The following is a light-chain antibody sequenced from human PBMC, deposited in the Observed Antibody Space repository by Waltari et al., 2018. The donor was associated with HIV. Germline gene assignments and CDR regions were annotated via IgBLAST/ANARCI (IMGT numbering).Light chain of an antibody. Sequence: QSVLTQPPSVSGAPGQRVTISCTGSSSNLVAGYDLHWYQPFPGRAPKLLIYGPSNRASGVPGRFSGSRSGASASLAITGLRAEDEADYYCQSYDSSLSVVFGGGTTLTVL. J-gene: IGLJ2*01. V-gene: IGLV1-40*03. CDR2: GPS. CDR3: QSYDSSLSVV. CDR1: SSNLVAGYD.